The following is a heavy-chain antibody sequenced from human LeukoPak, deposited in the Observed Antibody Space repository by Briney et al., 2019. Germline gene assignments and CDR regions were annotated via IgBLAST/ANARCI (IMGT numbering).Heavy chain of an antibody. CDR2: IRYDGSNK. CDR3: AKGPLLWD. V-gene: IGHV3-30*02. J-gene: IGHJ4*02. CDR1: GGSISSSNW. D-gene: IGHD2/OR15-2a*01. Sequence: PSGTLSLTCAVSGGSISSSNWWSWVRQAPGKGLEWVAFIRYDGSNKYYADSVKGRFTISRDNSKNTLYLQMNSLRAEDTAVYYCAKGPLLWDWGQGTLVTVSS.